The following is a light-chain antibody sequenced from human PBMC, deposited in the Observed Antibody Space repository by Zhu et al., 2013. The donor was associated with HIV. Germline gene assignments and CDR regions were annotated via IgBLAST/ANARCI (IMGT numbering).Light chain of an antibody. CDR1: QYISSY. CDR2: AAS. CDR3: QQYYSYPPIT. V-gene: IGKV1-8*01. Sequence: AIRMTQSPSSFSASTGDRVTITCRASQYISSYLAWYQQKAGKAPKLLIYAASTLQSGVPSRFSGSGSGTDFTLTISCLQSEDFATYYCQQYYSYPPITFGQGTRLEIK. J-gene: IGKJ5*01.